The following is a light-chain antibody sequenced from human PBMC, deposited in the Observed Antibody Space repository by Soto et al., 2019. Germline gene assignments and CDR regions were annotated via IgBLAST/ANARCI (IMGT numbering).Light chain of an antibody. CDR3: SAQAASDAIL. J-gene: IGLJ2*01. CDR2: EVT. V-gene: IGLV2-8*01. Sequence: QSALTQPPSASGSPGQSVTISCTGTSSDVGRFDFVSWYQQDPDKAPKLLIYEVTKRPSGVPDRFSGSKSGNTASLTVSGLQAEDEAYYYCSAQAASDAILFGGGTKLTVL. CDR1: SSDVGRFDF.